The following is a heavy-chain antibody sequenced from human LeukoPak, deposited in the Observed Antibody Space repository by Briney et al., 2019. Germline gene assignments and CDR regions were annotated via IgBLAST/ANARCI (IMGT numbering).Heavy chain of an antibody. CDR1: GGSISSSSYY. D-gene: IGHD2-2*01. J-gene: IGHJ4*02. V-gene: IGHV4-39*01. CDR2: IYYSGST. CDR3: ASINKDIVVVPAALADY. Sequence: SETLSLTCTVSGGSISSSSYYWGWLRQPPGKGLEWVGSIYYSGSTYYNPSLKSRVTISVDTSKNQFSLKLSSVTAADTAVYYCASINKDIVVVPAALADYWGQGTLVTVSS.